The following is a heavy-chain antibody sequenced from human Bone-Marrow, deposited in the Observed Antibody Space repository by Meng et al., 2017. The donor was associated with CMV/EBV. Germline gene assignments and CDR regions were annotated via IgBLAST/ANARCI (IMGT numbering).Heavy chain of an antibody. CDR3: ARDEEGSGWLYDY. J-gene: IGHJ4*02. CDR1: GFTFSTYT. D-gene: IGHD6-19*01. CDR2: ISYDGITK. V-gene: IGHV3-30*14. Sequence: GESLKISCAASGFTFSTYTLHWVRQAPGKGLEWVAVISYDGITKYYADSVEGRFTISRDNSKNTVYLQMNSLRVEDTAVYYCARDEEGSGWLYDYWGQGTLVTVSS.